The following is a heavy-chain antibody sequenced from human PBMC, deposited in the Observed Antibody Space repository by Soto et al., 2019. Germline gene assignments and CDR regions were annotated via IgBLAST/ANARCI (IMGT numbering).Heavy chain of an antibody. Sequence: LSLTCTVSGGSISSYYWSWIRQPPGKGLEWIGYIYYSGSTNYNPSLKSRVTISVDTSKNQFSLKLSSVTAADTAVYYCARVGDSSSSAWYNWFDPWGQGTLVTSPQ. CDR1: GGSISSYY. J-gene: IGHJ5*02. V-gene: IGHV4-59*01. CDR3: ARVGDSSSSAWYNWFDP. D-gene: IGHD6-6*01. CDR2: IYYSGST.